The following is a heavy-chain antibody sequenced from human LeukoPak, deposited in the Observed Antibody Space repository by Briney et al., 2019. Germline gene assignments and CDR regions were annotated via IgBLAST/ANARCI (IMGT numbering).Heavy chain of an antibody. CDR2: INAGSGDT. Sequence: ASVKVSCKASGYTFTTSAMHWVRQAPGQRLEWMGWINAGSGDTKYSQKFQGRVTFTRDTSASTAYMALSSPRFEDTAVYFCARDQSLGSYPDYWGQGTLVTVS. J-gene: IGHJ4*02. V-gene: IGHV1-3*01. CDR3: ARDQSLGSYPDY. D-gene: IGHD3-10*01. CDR1: GYTFTTSA.